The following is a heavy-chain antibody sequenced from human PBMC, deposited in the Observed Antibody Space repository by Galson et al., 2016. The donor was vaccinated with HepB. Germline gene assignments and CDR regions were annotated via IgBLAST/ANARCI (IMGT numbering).Heavy chain of an antibody. Sequence: ETLSLTCTVSGGSISSKSYYWGWIRQPPGKGLEWIGSIYYSGSTYYNPSLKSRVTISADTSKNQFSLELSSVTAADTAVYYCARGIVILNFNAPDSWGQGTPVTVSS. CDR2: IYYSGST. J-gene: IGHJ4*02. D-gene: IGHD2/OR15-2a*01. CDR1: GGSISSKSYY. V-gene: IGHV4-39*07. CDR3: ARGIVILNFNAPDS.